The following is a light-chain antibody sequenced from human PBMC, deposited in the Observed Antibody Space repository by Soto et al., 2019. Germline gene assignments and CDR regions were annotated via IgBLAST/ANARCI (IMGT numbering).Light chain of an antibody. CDR3: QQRSI. CDR2: DAS. Sequence: EIVLTQSPATLSLSPGERATLSCRASQSVSRYLAWYQQKPGQAPRLLIYDASNRATGIPARFSGSGSGTDFTLTISSLEPEDFAVYYCQQRSIFGGGTKVEIK. CDR1: QSVSRY. J-gene: IGKJ4*01. V-gene: IGKV3-11*01.